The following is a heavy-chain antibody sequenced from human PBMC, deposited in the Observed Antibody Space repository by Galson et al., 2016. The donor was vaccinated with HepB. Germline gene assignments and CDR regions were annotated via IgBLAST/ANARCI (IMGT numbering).Heavy chain of an antibody. J-gene: IGHJ4*02. CDR3: ARDQTRRGPTTFDN. CDR2: IKQDGSEQ. V-gene: IGHV3-7*01. D-gene: IGHD1-26*01. Sequence: SLRLSCAASGFTFSTYWMHWVRQAPGKGLECVANIKQDGSEQYYVDSVKGRFTISRDNAKKSLYLQMNSLRAEDTGVYYCARDQTRRGPTTFDNWGQGTLVTVSS. CDR1: GFTFSTYW.